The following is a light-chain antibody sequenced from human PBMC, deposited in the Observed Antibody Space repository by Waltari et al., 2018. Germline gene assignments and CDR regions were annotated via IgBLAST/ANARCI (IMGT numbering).Light chain of an antibody. J-gene: IGKJ2*01. CDR2: HAS. V-gene: IGKV1-5*01. Sequence: DTQITQSPSTLSASVGDTVTITCRASQSISSGLAWYQQKPGKAPRLLIFHASSLESGVPSRFSGGGSGVEFTLTISSLQPDDVATYYCQQYDPDPTYTFGQGTKLEIK. CDR1: QSISSG. CDR3: QQYDPDPTYT.